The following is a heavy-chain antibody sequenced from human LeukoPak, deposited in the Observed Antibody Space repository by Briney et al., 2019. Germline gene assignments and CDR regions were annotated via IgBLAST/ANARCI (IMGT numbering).Heavy chain of an antibody. V-gene: IGHV6-1*01. CDR1: GDSVSSNSAA. CDR2: TYYRSKWYN. J-gene: IGHJ5*02. D-gene: IGHD6-19*01. Sequence: SQTLSLSCAISGDSVSSNSAAWNWIRQSPSRGLEWLGRTYYRSKWYNDYAVSVKSRITINPDTSKNQFSLQLNSVTPEDTAVYYCARHIAVAEENWFDPWGQGTLVTVSS. CDR3: ARHIAVAEENWFDP.